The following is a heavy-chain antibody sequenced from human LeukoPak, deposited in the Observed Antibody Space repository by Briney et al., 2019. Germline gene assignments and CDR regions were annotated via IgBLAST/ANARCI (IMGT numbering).Heavy chain of an antibody. V-gene: IGHV4-34*01. Sequence: TPSETLSLTCAVYGGSFSGYHWSWIRQPPGKGLEWIGEINHSGSTNYNPSLKSRVTISVDTSKNQFSLKLSSVTAADTAVYYCARGFYYDSSGYLYWGQGTLVTVSS. CDR2: INHSGST. D-gene: IGHD3-22*01. CDR3: ARGFYYDSSGYLY. CDR1: GGSFSGYH. J-gene: IGHJ4*02.